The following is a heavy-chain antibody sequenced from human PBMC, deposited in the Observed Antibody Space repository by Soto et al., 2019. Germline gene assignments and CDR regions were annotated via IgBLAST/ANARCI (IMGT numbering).Heavy chain of an antibody. V-gene: IGHV1-2*04. CDR2: INPNSGGT. CDR3: ARRASNPYSGSYFDY. CDR1: GYTFTGYY. Sequence: ASVKVSCKASGYTFTGYYMHWVRQAPGQGLEWMGWINPNSGGTNYAQKFQGWVTMTRDTSISTAYMELSRLRSDDTAVYYCARRASNPYSGSYFDYWGQGTLVTVSS. D-gene: IGHD1-26*01. J-gene: IGHJ4*02.